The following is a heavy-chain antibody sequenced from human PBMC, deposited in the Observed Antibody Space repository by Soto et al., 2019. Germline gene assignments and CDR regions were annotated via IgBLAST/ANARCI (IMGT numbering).Heavy chain of an antibody. CDR1: GYSINRDDY. Sequence: PSETLSVTCTVSGYSINRDDYWVWIRQPPGKGLEWIASIYHSVSTFYNPSLRSRVTTSIDTSKNQFSLRLTAVTAADTAMYYCARKAYYASGRLNLFDSWAQGTLVTVSS. J-gene: IGHJ4*02. V-gene: IGHV4-38-2*02. CDR3: ARKAYYASGRLNLFDS. D-gene: IGHD3-10*01. CDR2: IYHSVST.